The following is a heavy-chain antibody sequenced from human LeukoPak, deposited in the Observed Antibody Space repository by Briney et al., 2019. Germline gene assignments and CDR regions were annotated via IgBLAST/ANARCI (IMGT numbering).Heavy chain of an antibody. Sequence: SETLSLTCAVYGGSFSGYYWSWIRQPPGKGLEWIGEINHSGSTNYNPSLKSRVTISVDTSKNQFSLKLSSVTAADTAVYYYARDRRGGSNYFDYWGQGTLVTVSS. CDR3: ARDRRGGSNYFDY. D-gene: IGHD2-15*01. CDR1: GGSFSGYY. V-gene: IGHV4-34*01. CDR2: INHSGST. J-gene: IGHJ4*02.